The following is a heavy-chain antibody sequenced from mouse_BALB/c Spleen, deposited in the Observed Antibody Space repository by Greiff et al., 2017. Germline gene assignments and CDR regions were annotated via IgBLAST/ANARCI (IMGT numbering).Heavy chain of an antibody. CDR3: ARVRLRLRYYFDY. J-gene: IGHJ2*01. D-gene: IGHD1-2*01. Sequence: VQLQQSGPELVKPGASVKIPCKASGYTFTDYNMDWVKQSHGKSLEWIGDINPNNGGTIYNQKFKGKATLTVDKSSSTAYMELRSLTSEDTAVYYCARVRLRLRYYFDYWGQGTTLTVSS. V-gene: IGHV1-18*01. CDR1: GYTFTDYN. CDR2: INPNNGGT.